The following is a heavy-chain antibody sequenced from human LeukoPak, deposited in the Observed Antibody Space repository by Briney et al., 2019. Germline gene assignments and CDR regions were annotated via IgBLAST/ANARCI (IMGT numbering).Heavy chain of an antibody. CDR3: ARDKDYDGSFDY. V-gene: IGHV3-74*01. Sequence: GGSLRLSCAASGFTFSSYWMHWVRQAPGKGLVWVSRINSDGSSTSYADSVKGRFTISRDSAKNTLYLQISSLRAEDTAVYYCARDKDYDGSFDYWGQGTLVTVSS. CDR2: INSDGSST. J-gene: IGHJ4*02. D-gene: IGHD4-23*01. CDR1: GFTFSSYW.